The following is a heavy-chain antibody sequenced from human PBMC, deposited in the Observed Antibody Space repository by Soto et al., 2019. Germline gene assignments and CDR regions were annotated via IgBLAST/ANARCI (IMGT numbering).Heavy chain of an antibody. V-gene: IGHV3-23*01. CDR2: ISGSGGST. Sequence: PGGSLRLSCSASGFTFSSYAMSWVRQAPGKGLEWVSAISGSGGSTYYADSVKGRFTISRDNSKNTLYLQMNSLRAEDTAVYYCAKDYQRWNDGAIDYWGQGTLVTVSS. J-gene: IGHJ4*02. CDR3: AKDYQRWNDGAIDY. D-gene: IGHD1-1*01. CDR1: GFTFSSYA.